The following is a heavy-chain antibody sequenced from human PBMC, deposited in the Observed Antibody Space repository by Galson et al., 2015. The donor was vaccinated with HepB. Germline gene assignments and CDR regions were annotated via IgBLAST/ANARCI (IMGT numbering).Heavy chain of an antibody. CDR1: GFTFSNAW. Sequence: SLRLSCAASGFTFSNAWMSWVRQAPGKGLEWVGRIKSKTDGGTTDYAAPVKGRFTISRDDSKNTLYQQMNSLKTEDTAVYYCTTEDDYVWGSYRYNYFDYWGQGTLVTVSS. D-gene: IGHD3-16*02. V-gene: IGHV3-15*01. J-gene: IGHJ4*02. CDR3: TTEDDYVWGSYRYNYFDY. CDR2: IKSKTDGGTT.